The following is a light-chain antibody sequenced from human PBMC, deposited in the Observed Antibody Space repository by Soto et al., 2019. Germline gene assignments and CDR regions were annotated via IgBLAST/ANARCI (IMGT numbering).Light chain of an antibody. J-gene: IGKJ1*01. V-gene: IGKV1-39*01. CDR1: QSISSY. CDR2: AAS. CDR3: QQSYSTPWT. Sequence: DIQMTQSPSSLSASVGDRVTITCRASQSISSYLNWYQQKPGKAPKLLIYAASSLQCGVPSRFSGSGAGTDCPPTISRLQPEDSATYYCQQSYSTPWTFGQGTKVEIK.